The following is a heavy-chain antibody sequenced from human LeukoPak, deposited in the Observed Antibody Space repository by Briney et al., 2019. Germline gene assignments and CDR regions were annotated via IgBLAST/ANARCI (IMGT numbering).Heavy chain of an antibody. Sequence: ASVKVSCKASGGTFSSYAISWVRQAPGQGLEWMGWISAYNGNTNYAQKLQGRVTMTTDTSTSTAYMELRSLRSDDTAVYYCARIYYYDSSGYYPTYYFDYWGQGTLVTVSS. D-gene: IGHD3-22*01. CDR3: ARIYYYDSSGYYPTYYFDY. CDR2: ISAYNGNT. CDR1: GGTFSSYA. J-gene: IGHJ4*02. V-gene: IGHV1-18*01.